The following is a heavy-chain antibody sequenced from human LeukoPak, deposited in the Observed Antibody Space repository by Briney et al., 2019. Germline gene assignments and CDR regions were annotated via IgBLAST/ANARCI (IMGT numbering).Heavy chain of an antibody. Sequence: SETLSLTCTVSGGSISSSSYYWGWIRQPPGKGLEWIGSIYYSGSTYYNPSLKSRVTISVDTSKNQFSLKLSSVTAADTAVYYCARVEGIAVAGTVFDYWGQGTLVTVSS. J-gene: IGHJ4*02. CDR3: ARVEGIAVAGTVFDY. CDR1: GGSISSSSYY. V-gene: IGHV4-39*07. CDR2: IYYSGST. D-gene: IGHD6-19*01.